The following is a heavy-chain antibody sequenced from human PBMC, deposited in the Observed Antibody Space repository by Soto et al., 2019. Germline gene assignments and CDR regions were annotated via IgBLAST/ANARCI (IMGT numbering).Heavy chain of an antibody. V-gene: IGHV3-23*01. CDR2: ISGSGGST. CDR3: AKSSAAAGFYYYLDV. J-gene: IGHJ6*03. CDR1: GFTFSSYA. D-gene: IGHD6-13*01. Sequence: EVQLLESGGGLVQPGGSLRLSCAASGFTFSSYAMSWVRQAPGKGLEWVSAISGSGGSTYYADSVKGRFTISRDNSKKPPYLQMNSLRAEDTAVYYCAKSSAAAGFYYYLDVWGKGTTVTVSS.